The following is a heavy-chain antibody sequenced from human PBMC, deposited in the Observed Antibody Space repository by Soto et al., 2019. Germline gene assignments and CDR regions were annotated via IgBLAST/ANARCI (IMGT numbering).Heavy chain of an antibody. V-gene: IGHV1-2*02. CDR1: GYTFNGFYY. Sequence: GSSVKVSCKASGYTFNGFYYMHWVRQAPGQGLEWMGWINPNSGATKYAQKFQDRVTLSRDTSISTAYMELSRLTSDDTALYYCATPGGPDSGGYYYLDYWGQGTLVIVSS. CDR2: INPNSGAT. J-gene: IGHJ4*02. D-gene: IGHD3-22*01. CDR3: ATPGGPDSGGYYYLDY.